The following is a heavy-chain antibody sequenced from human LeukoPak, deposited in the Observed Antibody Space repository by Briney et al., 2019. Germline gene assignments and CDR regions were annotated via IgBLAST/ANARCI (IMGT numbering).Heavy chain of an antibody. Sequence: SETLSLTCTVSGGSISSSSYYWGWIRQPPGKGLEWIGSIYYSGSTYYNPSLKSRVTISVDTSKNQFSLKLSSVTAADTAVYYCAKPDREWELQYWGQGTLVTVSS. CDR3: AKPDREWELQY. CDR1: GGSISSSSYY. V-gene: IGHV4-39*01. CDR2: IYYSGST. J-gene: IGHJ4*02. D-gene: IGHD1-26*01.